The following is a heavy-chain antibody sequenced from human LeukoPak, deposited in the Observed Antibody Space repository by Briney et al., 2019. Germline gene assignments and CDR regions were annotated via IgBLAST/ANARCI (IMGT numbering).Heavy chain of an antibody. Sequence: GGSLRLSCGATGFTFSNYAMNWVRQAPGKGLEWVSSISSSSSYIYYADSVKGRFTISRDNAKNSLYLQMNSLRAEDTAVYYCARALKLYYFDYWGQGTLVTVSS. J-gene: IGHJ4*02. D-gene: IGHD1-7*01. CDR2: ISSSSSYI. CDR1: GFTFSNYA. CDR3: ARALKLYYFDY. V-gene: IGHV3-21*01.